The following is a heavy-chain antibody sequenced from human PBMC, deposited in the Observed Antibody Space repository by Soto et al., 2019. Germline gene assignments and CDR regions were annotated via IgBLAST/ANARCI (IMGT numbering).Heavy chain of an antibody. CDR1: GGSVSSGSYY. CDR2: IYYSGST. D-gene: IGHD1-7*01. CDR3: ARGGGITGTTEGSWFDP. J-gene: IGHJ5*02. Sequence: ASETLSLTCTVSGGSVSSGSYYWSWIRQPPGKGLEWIGYIYYSGSTNYNPSLKSRVTISVDTSKNQFSLKLSSVTAADTAVYYCARGGGITGTTEGSWFDPWGQGTLVTVSS. V-gene: IGHV4-61*01.